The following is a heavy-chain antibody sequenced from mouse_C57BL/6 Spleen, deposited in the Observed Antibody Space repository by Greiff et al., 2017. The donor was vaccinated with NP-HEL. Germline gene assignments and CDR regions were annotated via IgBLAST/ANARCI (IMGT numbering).Heavy chain of an antibody. V-gene: IGHV1-78*01. J-gene: IGHJ4*01. CDR1: GYTFTDHT. CDR3: ASGIYYGYDYYAMDY. D-gene: IGHD2-2*01. CDR2: IYPRDGST. Sequence: QVQLQQSDAELVKPGASVKISCKVSGYTFTDHTIHWMKQRPEQGLEWIGYIYPRDGSTKYNEKFKGKATLTADKSSSTAYMQLNSLTSEDSAVYFCASGIYYGYDYYAMDYWGQGTSVTVSS.